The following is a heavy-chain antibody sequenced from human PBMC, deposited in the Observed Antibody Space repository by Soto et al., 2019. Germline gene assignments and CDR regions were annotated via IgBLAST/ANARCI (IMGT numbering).Heavy chain of an antibody. CDR2: IYYSGST. V-gene: IGHV4-59*08. D-gene: IGHD3-9*01. Sequence: SETLSLTCTVSGGSISSYYWSWIRQPPGKGLEWIGYIYYSGSTNYNPSLKSRVTISVDTSKNQFSLKLSSVTAADTAVYYCASSLRYFDWFPPLDYWGQGTLVTVSS. CDR3: ASSLRYFDWFPPLDY. CDR1: GGSISSYY. J-gene: IGHJ4*02.